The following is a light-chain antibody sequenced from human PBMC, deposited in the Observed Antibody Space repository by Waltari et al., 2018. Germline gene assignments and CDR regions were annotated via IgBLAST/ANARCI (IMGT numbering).Light chain of an antibody. CDR3: QQYYISPKT. J-gene: IGKJ1*01. V-gene: IGKV3-20*01. CDR2: GAS. CDR1: QSVSGY. Sequence: EIVLTQSPGTLSLSPGERATFSCRASQSVSGYLAWYQQKPGQAPRLLIYGASSRATGIPDRFSGSGSGTDFILTISRLEPEDFAVYFCQQYYISPKTFGQGTKVEIK.